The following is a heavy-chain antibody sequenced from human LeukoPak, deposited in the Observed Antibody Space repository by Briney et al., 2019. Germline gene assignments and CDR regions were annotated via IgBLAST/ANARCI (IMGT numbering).Heavy chain of an antibody. Sequence: ASVKVSCKASGYTFTRFYMHWVRQAPGQGLEYVGIINPSGNITSYAQKFQGRVTMNKDTSTSTVYMERSSLRSEDTAVCYCAKGDYDFWSGDLYYFDYWGQGTLVTVSS. D-gene: IGHD3-3*01. CDR2: INPSGNIT. CDR3: AKGDYDFWSGDLYYFDY. V-gene: IGHV1-46*01. J-gene: IGHJ4*02. CDR1: GYTFTRFY.